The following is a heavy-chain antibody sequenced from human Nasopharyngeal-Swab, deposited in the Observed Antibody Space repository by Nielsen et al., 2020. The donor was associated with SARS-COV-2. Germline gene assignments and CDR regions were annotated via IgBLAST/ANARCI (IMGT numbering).Heavy chain of an antibody. CDR2: INHSGST. D-gene: IGHD3-22*01. CDR3: ARGLGQYYYDSSGYYFFDY. CDR1: GGSFSGYY. J-gene: IGHJ4*02. V-gene: IGHV4-34*01. Sequence: SETLSLTCAVYGGSFSGYYWSWIRQPPGKGLEWIGEINHSGSTNYNPSLKSRVTMSVDTSKNQFSLKLSSVTAADTAVYYCARGLGQYYYDSSGYYFFDYWGQGTLVTVSS.